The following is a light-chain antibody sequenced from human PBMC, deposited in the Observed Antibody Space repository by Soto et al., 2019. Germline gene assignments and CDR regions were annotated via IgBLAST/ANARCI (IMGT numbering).Light chain of an antibody. CDR2: EVS. CDR1: SSDVGGYNY. V-gene: IGLV2-8*01. CDR3: SSYAGSNAYVV. J-gene: IGLJ2*01. Sequence: QSALTQPASASGSPGQSVTISCTGTSSDVGGYNYVSWYQQHPGKVPKLMIYEVSKRPSGVPDRFSGSKSGNTASLTVSGLQAEDEADYYCSSYAGSNAYVVFGGGTKLTVL.